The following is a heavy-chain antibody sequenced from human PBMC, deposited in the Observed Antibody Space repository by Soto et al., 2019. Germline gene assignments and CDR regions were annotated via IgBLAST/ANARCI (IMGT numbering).Heavy chain of an antibody. CDR2: ISAYNGNT. CDR3: ARDPPYCISTSCYRTGYYYYGMDV. CDR1: GYTFTSYG. D-gene: IGHD2-2*01. J-gene: IGHJ6*02. Sequence: ASVKVSCKASGYTFTSYGISWVRQAPGQGLEWMGWISAYNGNTNYAQKLQGRVTMTTDTSTSTAYMELRSLRSDDTAVYYCARDPPYCISTSCYRTGYYYYGMDVWGQGTTVTVSS. V-gene: IGHV1-18*01.